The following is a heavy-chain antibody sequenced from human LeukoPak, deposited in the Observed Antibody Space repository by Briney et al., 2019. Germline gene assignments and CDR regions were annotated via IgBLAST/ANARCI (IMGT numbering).Heavy chain of an antibody. CDR1: GFTFSSYS. D-gene: IGHD3-22*01. CDR2: ISSSSSYI. CDR3: AGDYYDSSGTIDY. J-gene: IGHJ4*02. V-gene: IGHV3-21*01. Sequence: GGSLRLSCAASGFTFSSYSMNWVRQAPGKGLDWVSSISSSSSYIYYADSVKGRFTISRDNAKNSLYLQLNSLRAEDTAVYYCAGDYYDSSGTIDYWGQGTLVTVSS.